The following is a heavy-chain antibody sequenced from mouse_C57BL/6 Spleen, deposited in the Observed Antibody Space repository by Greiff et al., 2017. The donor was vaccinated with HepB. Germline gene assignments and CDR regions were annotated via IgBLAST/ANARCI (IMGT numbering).Heavy chain of an antibody. CDR1: GYSFTGYF. CDR2: INPYNGDT. V-gene: IGHV1-20*01. D-gene: IGHD1-1*01. J-gene: IGHJ4*01. Sequence: EVKLQESGPELVKPGDSVKISCKASGYSFTGYFMNWVMQSHGKSLEWIGRINPYNGDTFYNQKFKGKATLTVDKSSSTAHMELRSLTSEDSAVYYCARGFDYYGSSYYAMDYWGQETSVTVSS. CDR3: ARGFDYYGSSYYAMDY.